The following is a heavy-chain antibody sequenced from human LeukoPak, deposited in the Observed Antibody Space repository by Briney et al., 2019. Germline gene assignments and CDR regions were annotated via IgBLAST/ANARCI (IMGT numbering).Heavy chain of an antibody. V-gene: IGHV3-66*01. Sequence: GGSLRLSCAASGFTVSSNYMSWVRQAPGKGLEWVSIIYSGGSTYYADSVKGRFTISRDNSKNTLYLQMNSLRAEDTAVYYCARDAYQTYYYGSGSYRWGQGTLVTVSS. CDR2: IYSGGST. CDR3: ARDAYQTYYYGSGSYR. CDR1: GFTVSSNY. D-gene: IGHD3-10*01. J-gene: IGHJ4*02.